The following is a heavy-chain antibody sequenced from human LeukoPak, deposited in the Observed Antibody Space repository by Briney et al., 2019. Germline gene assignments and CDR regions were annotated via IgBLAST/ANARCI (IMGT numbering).Heavy chain of an antibody. CDR3: AKSYCSSTSCYDDWFDP. CDR2: ISGSGGST. CDR1: GFTFSSYA. V-gene: IGHV3-23*01. J-gene: IGHJ5*02. D-gene: IGHD2-2*01. Sequence: GGSLRLSCAASGFTFSSYAMSWVRQAPGKGLEWVSAISGSGGSTYYADSVKGRFTISRDNSKNTLYLQMNSLRAEDTAVYYCAKSYCSSTSCYDDWFDPWGQGTLVTVSS.